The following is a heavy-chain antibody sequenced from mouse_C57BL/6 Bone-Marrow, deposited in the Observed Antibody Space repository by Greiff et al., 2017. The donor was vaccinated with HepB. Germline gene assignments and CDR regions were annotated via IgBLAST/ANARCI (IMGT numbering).Heavy chain of an antibody. Sequence: EVKLMESGGGLVQSGRSLRLSCATSGFTFSDFYMEWVRQAPGKGLEWIAASRNKANDYTTEYSASVKGRFIVSRDTSQSILYLQMNALRAEDTAIYYCARDALGYGSSYGYFDVWGTGTTVTVSS. CDR2: SRNKANDYTT. CDR1: GFTFSDFY. V-gene: IGHV7-1*01. J-gene: IGHJ1*03. D-gene: IGHD1-1*01. CDR3: ARDALGYGSSYGYFDV.